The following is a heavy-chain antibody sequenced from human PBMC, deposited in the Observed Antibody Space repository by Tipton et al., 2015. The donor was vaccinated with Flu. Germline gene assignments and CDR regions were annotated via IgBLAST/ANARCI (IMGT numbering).Heavy chain of an antibody. D-gene: IGHD3-10*01. CDR2: IKQDGGER. CDR3: VRKGFGDY. V-gene: IGHV3-7*01. CDR1: GFTFSDYW. Sequence: VQLVQSGGGLVQPGGSLRLSCAASGFTFSDYWMAWVRQAPGKGLEWVANIKQDGGERYYVDSVKGRFTISRDNAKNSLFLQMNSLRAEDTAVYYCVRKGFGDYWGQGILVTVSS. J-gene: IGHJ4*02.